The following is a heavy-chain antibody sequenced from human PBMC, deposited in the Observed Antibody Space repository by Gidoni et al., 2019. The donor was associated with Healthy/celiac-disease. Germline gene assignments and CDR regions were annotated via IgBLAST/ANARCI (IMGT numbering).Heavy chain of an antibody. Sequence: QVQLVESGGGVVQPGRSLRLSCAASGFTFSSYGMHWVRQAPGKGLEWVAVISYDGSNKYYADSVKGRFTISRDNSKNTLYLQMNSLRAEDTAVYYCAKTVYGDYFYFDYWGQGTLVTVSS. CDR3: AKTVYGDYFYFDY. CDR2: ISYDGSNK. V-gene: IGHV3-30*18. D-gene: IGHD4-17*01. J-gene: IGHJ4*02. CDR1: GFTFSSYG.